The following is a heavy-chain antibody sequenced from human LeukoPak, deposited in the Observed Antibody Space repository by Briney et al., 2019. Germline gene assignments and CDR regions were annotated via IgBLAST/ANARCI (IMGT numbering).Heavy chain of an antibody. J-gene: IGHJ5*02. CDR2: INPNSGGT. Sequence: ASVTVSCKASGYTFTGYYMHWVRQAPGQGLEWMGWINPNSGGTNYAQKFQGRVTMTRDTSISTAYMELSRLRSDDTAVYYCARAPLVYPGSTSLLTRNNWFDPWGQGTLVTVSS. V-gene: IGHV1-2*02. D-gene: IGHD2-2*01. CDR1: GYTFTGYY. CDR3: ARAPLVYPGSTSLLTRNNWFDP.